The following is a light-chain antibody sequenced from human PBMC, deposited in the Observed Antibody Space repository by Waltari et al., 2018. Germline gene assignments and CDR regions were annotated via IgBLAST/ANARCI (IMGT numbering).Light chain of an antibody. CDR2: WAS. J-gene: IGKJ1*01. Sequence: DIVMTQSPDSLAVSLGERATINCKSSQSFLYSSNNKNFLAWYQQKPGQPPKLLIYWASTRKSGVPDRFSGGGSGTDFTLTISSLQAEDVAVYYCQQYYSTPVAFGQGTKVEIK. CDR1: QSFLYSSNNKNF. V-gene: IGKV4-1*01. CDR3: QQYYSTPVA.